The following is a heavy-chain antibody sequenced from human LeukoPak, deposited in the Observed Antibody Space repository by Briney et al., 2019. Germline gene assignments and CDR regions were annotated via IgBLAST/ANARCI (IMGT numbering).Heavy chain of an antibody. CDR1: GYTFTSYG. Sequence: ASVKVSCKASGYTFTSYGISWVRQAPGQGLEWMGWISAYNGNTNYAQKLQGRVTMTTDTSTSTAYMELRSLRSDDTAVYYCARGNRRGYCTNGVCANYYYGMDVWGQGTTVTVSS. J-gene: IGHJ6*02. CDR2: ISAYNGNT. V-gene: IGHV1-18*01. D-gene: IGHD2-8*01. CDR3: ARGNRRGYCTNGVCANYYYGMDV.